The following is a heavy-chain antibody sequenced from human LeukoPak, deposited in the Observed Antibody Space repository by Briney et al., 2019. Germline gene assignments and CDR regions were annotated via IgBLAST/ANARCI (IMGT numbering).Heavy chain of an antibody. CDR1: GFTFSNAW. D-gene: IGHD3-9*01. J-gene: IGHJ6*02. V-gene: IGHV3-15*01. CDR3: TKDAYDILTGYYSTIDYYGMDV. CDR2: IKSKTDGGTT. Sequence: GGSLRLSCAASGFTFSNAWMSWVRQAPGKGLEWVGRIKSKTDGGTTDYAAPVKGRFTISRDDSKNTLYLQMNSLKTEDTAVYYCTKDAYDILTGYYSTIDYYGMDVWGQGTTVTVSS.